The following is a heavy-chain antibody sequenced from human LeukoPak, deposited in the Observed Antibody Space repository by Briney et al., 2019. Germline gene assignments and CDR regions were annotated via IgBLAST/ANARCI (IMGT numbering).Heavy chain of an antibody. CDR1: GGSISSSSYY. Sequence: SETLSLTCTVSGGSISSSSYYWGWIRQPPGKGLEWIGSIYYSGSTYYNPSLKSRVTISVDTSKNQFSLKLTSVTAADTALYYCARLGDAYNLLLDYWGQGTLVTVSS. V-gene: IGHV4-39*01. J-gene: IGHJ4*02. CDR3: ARLGDAYNLLLDY. D-gene: IGHD5-24*01. CDR2: IYYSGST.